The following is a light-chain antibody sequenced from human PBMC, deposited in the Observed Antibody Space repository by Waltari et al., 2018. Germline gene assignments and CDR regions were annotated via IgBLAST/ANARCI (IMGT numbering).Light chain of an antibody. Sequence: IVLTQAPATLSLSPVERATLSCRASQSVAYYLAWHQHKPGQAPRLLVYAAPNRAARIPPRFGGSGSGKDFILTISSLEPDDFAVYYCQQRINWPHLFGQGTKLEIK. CDR1: QSVAYY. CDR2: AAP. V-gene: IGKV3-11*01. CDR3: QQRINWPHL. J-gene: IGKJ2*01.